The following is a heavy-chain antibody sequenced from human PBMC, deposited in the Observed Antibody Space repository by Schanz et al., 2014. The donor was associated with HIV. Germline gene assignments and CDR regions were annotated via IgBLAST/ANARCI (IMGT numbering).Heavy chain of an antibody. D-gene: IGHD1-1*01. CDR2: ISYDGNNE. CDR3: ARGPRYAY. Sequence: QVQLVESGGGVVQPGRSLRLSCAASGFTFSSYAMHWVRQAPGKGLEWVAFISYDGNNEYYAASVKGRFTISRDNSKNTVYLQMNSLRAGDTAMYYCARGPRYAYWGPGTLVLVSS. CDR1: GFTFSSYA. V-gene: IGHV3-30-3*01. J-gene: IGHJ4*02.